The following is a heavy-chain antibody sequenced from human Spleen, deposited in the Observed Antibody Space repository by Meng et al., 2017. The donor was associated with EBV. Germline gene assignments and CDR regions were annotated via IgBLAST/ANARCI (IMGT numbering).Heavy chain of an antibody. J-gene: IGHJ4*02. D-gene: IGHD1-1*01. CDR1: GCISRRNSYY. V-gene: IGHV4-39*01. CDR3: ARHDSVPFDS. Sequence: LLRPAAGPVLTQPSAPLSPTCISLGCISRRNSYYWGWIRQPPGKGLELIGSIYYSGSTFYNPSLKSRVNISVDTSKNQFFLKLSSVTAADTAVYYCARHDSVPFDSWGQGTLVTVSS. CDR2: IYYSGST.